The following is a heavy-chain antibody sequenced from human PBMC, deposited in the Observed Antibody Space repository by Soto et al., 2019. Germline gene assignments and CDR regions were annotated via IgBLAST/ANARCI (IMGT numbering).Heavy chain of an antibody. V-gene: IGHV1-3*01. CDR2: INPANGNT. J-gene: IGHJ3*01. D-gene: IGHD1-26*01. Sequence: QVQLVQSGAELKKPGASVNISCQASGFTFSDTLINWVRQGPGQRLEWMGWINPANGNTRYSGSFPGRVTISSRSAASTAQVGLSDLTAEDTAVCCCARDRVGVGPRENGAFDLWGQGTMITVSS. CDR3: ARDRVGVGPRENGAFDL. CDR1: GFTFSDTL.